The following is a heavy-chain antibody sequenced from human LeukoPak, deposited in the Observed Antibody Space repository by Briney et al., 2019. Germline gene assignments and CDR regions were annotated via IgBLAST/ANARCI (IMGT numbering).Heavy chain of an antibody. CDR2: INSDGSWT. Sequence: GGSLRLSCAASGNSWMHWVRQAPGKGLVWVSHINSDGSWTSYADSVKGRFTISKDNAKNTVYLQMNSLRAEDTAVYYCVSFYETYWGRGTLVTVSS. D-gene: IGHD2/OR15-2a*01. CDR3: VSFYETY. CDR1: GNSW. J-gene: IGHJ4*02. V-gene: IGHV3-74*01.